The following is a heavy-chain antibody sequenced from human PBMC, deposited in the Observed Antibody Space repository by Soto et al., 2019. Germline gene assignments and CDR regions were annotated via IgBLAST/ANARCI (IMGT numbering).Heavy chain of an antibody. CDR1: GFTFSSYW. D-gene: IGHD2-2*01. J-gene: IGHJ5*02. CDR2: INSDGSST. Sequence: GGSLRLSCAASGFTFSSYWMHWVRQAPGKGLVWVSRINSDGSSTSYADSVKGRFTISRDNAKNTLYLQMNSLRAEDTAVYYCARPAAKKYNWFDPWGQGTLVTVSS. V-gene: IGHV3-74*01. CDR3: ARPAAKKYNWFDP.